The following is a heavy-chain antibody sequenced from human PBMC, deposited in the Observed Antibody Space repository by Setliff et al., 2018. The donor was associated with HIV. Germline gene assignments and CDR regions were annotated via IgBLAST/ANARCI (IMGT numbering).Heavy chain of an antibody. CDR2: IYYDANNQ. CDR3: AREDVTTSGLDI. Sequence: PGGSLRLSCAASGFTFSDYGMHWVRQAPGKGLEWVAFIYYDANNQYYADSVKGRFTISRDNSKSTLYLQMNSLRVEDTAVYYCAREDVTTSGLDIWGQGTMVTVSS. V-gene: IGHV3-33*08. D-gene: IGHD4-17*01. CDR1: GFTFSDYG. J-gene: IGHJ3*02.